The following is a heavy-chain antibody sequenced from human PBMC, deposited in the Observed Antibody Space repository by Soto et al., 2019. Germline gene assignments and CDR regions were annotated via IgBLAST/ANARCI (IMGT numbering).Heavy chain of an antibody. D-gene: IGHD1-26*01. J-gene: IGHJ3*01. CDR1: GYDFPNYW. Sequence: RGESLKISCLGSGYDFPNYWIAWVRRMPGRGPEWLGIVYPADPEVSYNPSFQDRATISADASAAFLQWSSLTDSDTGMYFCARQKSGSRGYWDFWGQGTMLTVS. CDR2: VYPADPEV. CDR3: ARQKSGSRGYWDF. V-gene: IGHV5-51*01.